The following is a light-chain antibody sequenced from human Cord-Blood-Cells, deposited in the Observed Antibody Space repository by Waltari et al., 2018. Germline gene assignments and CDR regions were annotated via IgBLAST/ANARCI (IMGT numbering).Light chain of an antibody. CDR3: QQSYSTPRT. CDR1: QSISNY. V-gene: IGKV1-39*01. J-gene: IGKJ2*02. CDR2: AAS. Sequence: DIQMTQSPSSLSASVGDRVTITCRASQSISNYLNWYQQKQGKAPKLLIYAASSLQSGVPSRFSGSGSGTDFTLTISSLQPEDFATYYCQQSYSTPRTFGQGTKLEIK.